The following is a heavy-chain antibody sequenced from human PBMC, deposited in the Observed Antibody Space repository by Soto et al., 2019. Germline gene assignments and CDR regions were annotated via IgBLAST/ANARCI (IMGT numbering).Heavy chain of an antibody. CDR3: AKEGSARYSRASFDF. V-gene: IGHV3-23*01. D-gene: IGHD6-19*01. Sequence: EVHLLESGGGLVQPGGSLRLSCAASGFTFSNYAMNWVRQAPGKGLEWVSVISGRGDSTDYADSVKGRFTISRDNSKNTLYLQMNSLRVDDTAVYYCAKEGSARYSRASFDFWGQGTMVTFSS. CDR2: ISGRGDST. J-gene: IGHJ3*01. CDR1: GFTFSNYA.